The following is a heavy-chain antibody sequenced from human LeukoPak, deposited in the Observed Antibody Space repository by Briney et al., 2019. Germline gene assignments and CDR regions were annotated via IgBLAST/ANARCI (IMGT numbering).Heavy chain of an antibody. J-gene: IGHJ6*04. CDR3: AGSSWSTYYYYYGMDV. D-gene: IGHD6-13*01. V-gene: IGHV4-59*01. CDR2: IYYSGST. Sequence: SETQSLTCTVSGGSISSYYWSWIRQPPGKGLEWIGYIYYSGSTNYNPSLKSRVTISVGTSKNQFSLKLSSVTAADTAVYYCAGSSWSTYYYYYGMDVWGKGTTVTVSS. CDR1: GGSISSYY.